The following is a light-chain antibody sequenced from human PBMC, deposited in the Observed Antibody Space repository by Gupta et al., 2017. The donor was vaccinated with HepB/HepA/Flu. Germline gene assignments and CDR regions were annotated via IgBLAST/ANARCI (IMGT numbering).Light chain of an antibody. Sequence: SFVLTQPPSVSVAPGKTATITCGVDNIGSNTVHWYQQKPGQAPVLVMYYNGDRPSGIPERFSGPISGNTATLTITRVEAGDEADYYCQVWDTNTDHYVFGTGTKVTVL. CDR2: YNG. CDR1: NIGSNT. J-gene: IGLJ1*01. CDR3: QVWDTNTDHYV. V-gene: IGLV3-21*04.